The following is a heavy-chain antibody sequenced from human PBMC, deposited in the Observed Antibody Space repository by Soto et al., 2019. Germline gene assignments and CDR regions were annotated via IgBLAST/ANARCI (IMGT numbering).Heavy chain of an antibody. Sequence: SETLSLTCTVSGGSISNNNYHWGWIRQPPGKGLEWIGSIYYSGSTYYNPSLKSRVTISIDTSKNQFSLKLSSVTAADTAVYHCASYSSSMTIFGSFAFWVQGTLVT. CDR1: GGSISNNNYH. CDR2: IYYSGST. D-gene: IGHD3-3*01. V-gene: IGHV4-39*01. J-gene: IGHJ4*02. CDR3: ASYSSSMTIFGSFAF.